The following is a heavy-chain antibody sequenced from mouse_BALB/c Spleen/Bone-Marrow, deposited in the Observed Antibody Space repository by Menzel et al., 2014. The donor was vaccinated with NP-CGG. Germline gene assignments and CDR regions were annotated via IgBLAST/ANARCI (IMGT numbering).Heavy chain of an antibody. J-gene: IGHJ3*01. CDR3: ARHAYYDQTEVSFVY. V-gene: IGHV5-9-2*01. Sequence: EVKVEESGGNLVKSGGSLKLSCAASGSTFSSYGMSWVRQTPEKRLEWVATISGGGSYTFYPDSVKGRFTISRDNAKNNLYLQLSSLRSEDTALYYCARHAYYDQTEVSFVYWGQGTLVTVSA. D-gene: IGHD2-4*01. CDR1: GSTFSSYG. CDR2: ISGGGSYT.